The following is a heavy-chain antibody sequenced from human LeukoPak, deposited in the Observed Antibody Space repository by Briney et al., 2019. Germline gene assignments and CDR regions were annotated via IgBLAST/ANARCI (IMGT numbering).Heavy chain of an antibody. D-gene: IGHD2-15*01. CDR1: GFTFSSYG. V-gene: IGHV3-30*12. Sequence: GGSLRLSCAVSGFTFSSYGMHWVRQAPGKGLEWVAFISDNGLRTYYLESVKGLFTISRDDSKNTLYLQMNSLRVEDTAVYYCARDRIGKYSIDYWGQGTLVTVSS. CDR2: ISDNGLRT. J-gene: IGHJ4*02. CDR3: ARDRIGKYSIDY.